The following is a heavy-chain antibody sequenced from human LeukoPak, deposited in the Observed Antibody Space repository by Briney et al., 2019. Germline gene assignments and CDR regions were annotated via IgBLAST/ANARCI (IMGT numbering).Heavy chain of an antibody. CDR2: ISGGGGST. CDR3: AKGIRFSGRGGDY. Sequence: PGGSLRLSCAASGFTFSRYAMSWVRQAPGKGLEWVSAISGGGGSTYYADSVKGRFTISRDNSKNTLYLRMNSLRAEDTAVYYCAKGIRFSGRGGDYWGQGTLVTVSS. J-gene: IGHJ4*02. V-gene: IGHV3-23*01. D-gene: IGHD3-10*01. CDR1: GFTFSRYA.